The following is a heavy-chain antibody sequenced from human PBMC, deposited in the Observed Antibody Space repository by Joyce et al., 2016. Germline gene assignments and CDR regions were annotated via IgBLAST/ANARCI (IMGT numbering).Heavy chain of an antibody. D-gene: IGHD2-15*01. CDR1: GYTVTGSSY. J-gene: IGHJ5*02. V-gene: IGHV1-2*02. CDR3: ATSYCIGDRCYYDFFDP. CDR2: ISPNSGDP. Sequence: QVQLVQSGAEVKKPGASVKVSCKASGYTVTGSSYLHWVRQAPGQGLEWMGWISPNSGDPHYAQTFQGRITMTRDTSVNTAYMELSRLRSDDTAVYYCATSYCIGDRCYYDFFDPWGQGTLVTVSS.